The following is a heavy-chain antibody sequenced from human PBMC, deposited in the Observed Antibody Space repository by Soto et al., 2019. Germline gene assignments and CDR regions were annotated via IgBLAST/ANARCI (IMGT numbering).Heavy chain of an antibody. D-gene: IGHD2-21*02. V-gene: IGHV1-3*01. J-gene: IGHJ4*02. CDR1: GYTFTSYA. CDR2: INVGNGNT. CDR3: ARFIGVVTAADY. Sequence: QVQLVQSGAEVKKPGASVKVSCKASGYTFTSYAMHWVRQAPGQRLEWMGWINVGNGNTKYSQKFQGRVTLTRDTSASTAYMELSSLRSEGPGVYYCARFIGVVTAADYWGQGTLVTVSS.